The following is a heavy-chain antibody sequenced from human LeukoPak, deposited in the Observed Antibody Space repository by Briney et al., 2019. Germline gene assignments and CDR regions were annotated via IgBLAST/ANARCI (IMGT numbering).Heavy chain of an antibody. J-gene: IGHJ4*02. Sequence: SETLSLTCTVSGASFRSYYWNWIRQPPGKGLEWIGYIFSRGGTSYNPSLKSRATILIDTSKNQFSLSLTSVTAADTAMYYCAKAGYSSGWYEDYWGQGTLVTVSS. D-gene: IGHD6-19*01. CDR2: IFSRGGT. CDR3: AKAGYSSGWYEDY. V-gene: IGHV4-59*08. CDR1: GASFRSYY.